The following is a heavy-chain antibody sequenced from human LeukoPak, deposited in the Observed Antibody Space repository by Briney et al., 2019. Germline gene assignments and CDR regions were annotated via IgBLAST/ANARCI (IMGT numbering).Heavy chain of an antibody. Sequence: SETLSLTCTVSGGSISSSSYYWGWIRQPPGKGLEWIGSIYYSESTYYNPSLKSRVTISVDTSKNQFSLKLSSVTAADTAVYYCARDYVVRGVITGHLDYWGQGTLVTVSS. CDR1: GGSISSSSYY. V-gene: IGHV4-39*07. CDR2: IYYSEST. J-gene: IGHJ4*02. CDR3: ARDYVVRGVITGHLDY. D-gene: IGHD3-10*01.